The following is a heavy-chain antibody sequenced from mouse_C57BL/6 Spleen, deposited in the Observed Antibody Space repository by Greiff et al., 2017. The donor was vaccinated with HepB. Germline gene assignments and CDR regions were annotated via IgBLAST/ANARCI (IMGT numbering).Heavy chain of an antibody. CDR2: IHPNSGST. CDR3: ARSRGDYDYDGRPWFAY. V-gene: IGHV1-64*01. CDR1: GYTFTSYW. J-gene: IGHJ3*01. D-gene: IGHD2-4*01. Sequence: QVQLQQSGAELVKPGASVKLSCKASGYTFTSYWMHWVKQRPGQGLEWIGMIHPNSGSTNYNEKFKSKATLTVDKSSSTAYMQLSSLTSEDSAVYYCARSRGDYDYDGRPWFAYWGQGTLVTVSA.